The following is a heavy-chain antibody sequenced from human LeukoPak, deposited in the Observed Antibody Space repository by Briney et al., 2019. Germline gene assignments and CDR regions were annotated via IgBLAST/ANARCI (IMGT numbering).Heavy chain of an antibody. D-gene: IGHD3-10*01. Sequence: GGSLRLSCAASGFTISSYAMNWVRQAPGKGLEWVAVISYDGSNKYYADSVKGRFTISRDNSKNTLYLQMNSLRAEDTAVYYCARWGGHPSVLLWFGESDWFDPWGQGTLVTVSS. CDR3: ARWGGHPSVLLWFGESDWFDP. CDR1: GFTISSYA. J-gene: IGHJ5*02. V-gene: IGHV3-30*04. CDR2: ISYDGSNK.